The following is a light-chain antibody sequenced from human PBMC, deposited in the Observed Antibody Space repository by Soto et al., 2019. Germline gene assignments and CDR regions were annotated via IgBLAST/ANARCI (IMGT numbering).Light chain of an antibody. CDR2: EAS. J-gene: IGKJ3*01. Sequence: EVVLTQSPVTLSLSPGERATLSCRASQSVSSYLAWYQQKPGQAPRLVFYEASKRATGIPARFSGSGSGTDFTLTITNLEPEDFAVYFCQQWSRWPRETFGPGTTVDIK. V-gene: IGKV3-11*01. CDR1: QSVSSY. CDR3: QQWSRWPRET.